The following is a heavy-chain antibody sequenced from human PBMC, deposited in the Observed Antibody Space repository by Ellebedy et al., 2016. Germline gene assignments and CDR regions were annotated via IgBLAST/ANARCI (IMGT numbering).Heavy chain of an antibody. CDR2: IKQDGSEK. CDR3: VREWGY. V-gene: IGHV3-7*01. D-gene: IGHD3-16*01. CDR1: GFTFSSYW. Sequence: GGSLRLSXEASGFTFSSYWMSWVRQAPGKGLEWVANIKQDGSEKYYVDSVKGRFTISRDNAKNSLYLQMNSLRAEDTAVYYCVREWGYWGQGTLVTVSS. J-gene: IGHJ4*02.